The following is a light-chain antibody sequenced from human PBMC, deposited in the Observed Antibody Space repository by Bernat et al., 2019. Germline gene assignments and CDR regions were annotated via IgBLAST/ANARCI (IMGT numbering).Light chain of an antibody. V-gene: IGLV3-21*04. Sequence: SYVLTQPPSVSVAPGKTARIPCEGNNIGTQSVHWYLQRPGQAPVLVIYSDSARPSGIPERLSGSNSGTTATLTISRVEAGDEADYYCQMWHSNTDLFVFGSGTRVTVL. CDR2: SDS. CDR1: NIGTQS. J-gene: IGLJ1*01. CDR3: QMWHSNTDLFV.